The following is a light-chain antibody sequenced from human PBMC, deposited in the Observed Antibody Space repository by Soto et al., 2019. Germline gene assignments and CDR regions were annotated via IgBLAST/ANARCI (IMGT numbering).Light chain of an antibody. Sequence: QSVLTQPPSVSGAPRQRVTIPCSGSSSNIGNNAVNWYQQLPGKAPKLLIYYDDLLPSVVSDRFSGSKSGTSASLAISGLQSEDEADYYCAALDDRLNGVVFGAGTKVTVL. CDR2: YDD. CDR1: SSNIGNNA. V-gene: IGLV1-36*01. CDR3: AALDDRLNGVV. J-gene: IGLJ2*01.